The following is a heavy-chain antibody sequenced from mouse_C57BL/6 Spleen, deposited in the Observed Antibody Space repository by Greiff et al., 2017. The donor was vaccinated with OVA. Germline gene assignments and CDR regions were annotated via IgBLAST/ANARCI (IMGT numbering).Heavy chain of an antibody. CDR3: ARSQYSNPNCDV. D-gene: IGHD2-5*01. CDR2: IDPSDSET. V-gene: IGHV1-52*01. J-gene: IGHJ1*03. Sequence: QVHVKQPGAELVRPGSSVKLSCKASGYTFTSYWMHWVKQRPIRGLEWIGNIDPSDSETHYNQKFKDKATLTVDKSSSTAYMQLSSLTSEDSAVYYCARSQYSNPNCDVWGTGTTVTVSS. CDR1: GYTFTSYW.